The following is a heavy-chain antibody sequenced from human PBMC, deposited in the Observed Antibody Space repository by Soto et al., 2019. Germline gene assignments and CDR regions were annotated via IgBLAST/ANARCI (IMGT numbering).Heavy chain of an antibody. CDR1: GFTFSSYA. Sequence: QVQLVESGGGVVQPGRSLRLSCAASGFTFSSYAMHWVRQAPGKGLEWVAVISYDGSNKYYADSVKGRFTISRDNSKNTLYLQMNSLRAEDTAVYYCAREEGDSSRWYFGYWGQGTLVTVSS. V-gene: IGHV3-30-3*01. CDR3: AREEGDSSRWYFGY. D-gene: IGHD6-13*01. J-gene: IGHJ4*02. CDR2: ISYDGSNK.